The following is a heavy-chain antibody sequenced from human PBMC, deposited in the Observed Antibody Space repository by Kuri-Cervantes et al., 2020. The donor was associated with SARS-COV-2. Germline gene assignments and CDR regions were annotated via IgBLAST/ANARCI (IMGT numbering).Heavy chain of an antibody. CDR2: IKEDGSQR. CDR1: GFTFSGYW. J-gene: IGHJ6*03. D-gene: IGHD1-26*01. V-gene: IGHV3-7*01. CDR3: ARGWDHYYYMDV. Sequence: GESLKISCAASGFTFSGYWMTWVRQAPGKGLEWVANIKEDGSQRYYVDSVKGRFTISRDNAKNSLYLQMNSLRAEDTAVYYCARGWDHYYYMDVWGKGTTVTVSS.